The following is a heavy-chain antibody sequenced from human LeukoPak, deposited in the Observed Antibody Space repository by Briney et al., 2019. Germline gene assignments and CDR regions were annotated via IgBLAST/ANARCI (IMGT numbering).Heavy chain of an antibody. CDR1: RFTFSSYW. V-gene: IGHV3-7*01. J-gene: IGHJ4*02. CDR2: IKQDGSDK. Sequence: GGSLRLSCAASRFTFSSYWMSWVRQAPGEGPEWVANIKQDGSDKSYVDSVKGRFTISRDNAKNSLYLQMNSLRAEDTAVYYCAREFYSNYNYYFDNWGQGTLVTVSS. D-gene: IGHD4-11*01. CDR3: AREFYSNYNYYFDN.